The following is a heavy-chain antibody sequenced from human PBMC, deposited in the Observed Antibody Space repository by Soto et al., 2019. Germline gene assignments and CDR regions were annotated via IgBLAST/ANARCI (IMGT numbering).Heavy chain of an antibody. CDR1: GFTFSSYG. D-gene: IGHD5-18*01. CDR3: AKEGSDTAMDYYYYYGMDV. CDR2: ISYDGSNK. Sequence: PXGSLRLSCAASGFTFSSYGMHWVRQAPGKGLEWVAVISYDGSNKYYADSVKGRFTISRDNSKNTLYLQMNSLRAEDTAVYYCAKEGSDTAMDYYYYYGMDVWGQGTTVTVSS. V-gene: IGHV3-30*18. J-gene: IGHJ6*02.